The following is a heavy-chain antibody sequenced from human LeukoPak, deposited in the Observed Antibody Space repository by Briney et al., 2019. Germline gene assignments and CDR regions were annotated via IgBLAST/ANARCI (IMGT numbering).Heavy chain of an antibody. CDR2: ISSISSYK. J-gene: IGHJ4*02. CDR3: ARDGRFGELLVDY. CDR1: GFTFSSYS. V-gene: IGHV3-21*01. D-gene: IGHD3-10*01. Sequence: PGGSLRLSCAASGFTFSSYSMNWVRQAPGKGLEWVSSISSISSYKYYADSVKGRFTISRDNAKNLLYLQMNIMRAENTVVYYCARDGRFGELLVDYWGQGTLVTVSS.